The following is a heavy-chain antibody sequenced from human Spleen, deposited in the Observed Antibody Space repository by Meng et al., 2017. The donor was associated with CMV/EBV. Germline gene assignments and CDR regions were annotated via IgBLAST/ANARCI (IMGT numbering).Heavy chain of an antibody. J-gene: IGHJ4*02. CDR1: GYTFTTYG. CDR2: ISAHNGNT. D-gene: IGHD6-13*01. CDR3: ARGKGYYSSSGNFDY. V-gene: IGHV1-18*01. Sequence: ASVKVSCKASGYTFTTYGITWVRQAPGQGLEWMGWISAHNGNTNYAQDLQGRVTMTTDRSTSTAYMELRSLRSDDKAVYYCARGKGYYSSSGNFDYWGQGTLVTVSS.